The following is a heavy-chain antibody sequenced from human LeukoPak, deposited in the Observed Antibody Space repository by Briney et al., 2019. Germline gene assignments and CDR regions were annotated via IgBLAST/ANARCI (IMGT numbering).Heavy chain of an antibody. CDR1: GFSLRMSG. J-gene: IGHJ4*02. CDR2: INSRSNDI. CDR3: ARNPRSSGYYYDSSGYFDY. D-gene: IGHD3-22*01. Sequence: PGGSLRLSCAAAGFSLRMSGMNWVRQAPGKGLEWVSSINSRSNDIYYADSVEGRFTISRDNAKNSLYLQMNSLRAEDTAVYYCARNPRSSGYYYDSSGYFDYWGQGTLVTVSS. V-gene: IGHV3-21*04.